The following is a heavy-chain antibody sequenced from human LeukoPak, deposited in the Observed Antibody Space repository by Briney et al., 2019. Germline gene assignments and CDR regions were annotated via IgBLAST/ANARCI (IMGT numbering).Heavy chain of an antibody. D-gene: IGHD5-24*01. J-gene: IGHJ3*02. CDR1: GYTFTRSY. CDR2: INPGGDNT. Sequence: ASVKVSCKASGYTFTRSYIHWVRQAPGQRLEWMGLINPGGDNTDYAQNFQGRVTMTSDTSARTVYMELSSLRSEDTAIYYCARIRDGYNDAYDIWGQGTVVTVPS. V-gene: IGHV1-46*01. CDR3: ARIRDGYNDAYDI.